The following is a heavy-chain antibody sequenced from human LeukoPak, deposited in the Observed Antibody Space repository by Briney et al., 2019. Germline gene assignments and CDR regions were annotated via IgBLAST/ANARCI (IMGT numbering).Heavy chain of an antibody. CDR1: GYTLTELS. V-gene: IGHV1-18*01. J-gene: IGHJ4*02. D-gene: IGHD5-18*01. CDR2: ICAYNGNT. CDR3: ARGTAMVTTVLDY. Sequence: ASVKVSCKGSGYTLTELSMHWVRQAPGKGLEWMGWICAYNGNTNYAQKLQGRVTMTTDTSASTAYMELRSLRSDDTAVYYCARGTAMVTTVLDYWGQGTLVTVSS.